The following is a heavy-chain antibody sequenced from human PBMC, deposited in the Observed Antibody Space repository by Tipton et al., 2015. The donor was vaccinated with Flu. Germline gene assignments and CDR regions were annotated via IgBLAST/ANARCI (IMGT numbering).Heavy chain of an antibody. Sequence: TLSLTCTVSGGSINGSDFYWGWLRQPPGKGLKWIASFSYSRNTHYNPSLKSRVTISVDTSKNQFSLRLSSVTAADTAVYYCARNDFWSGLTLRNWFDPWGQGTLVTVSS. D-gene: IGHD3-3*01. CDR1: GGSINGSDFY. CDR3: ARNDFWSGLTLRNWFDP. J-gene: IGHJ5*02. V-gene: IGHV4-39*01. CDR2: FSYSRNT.